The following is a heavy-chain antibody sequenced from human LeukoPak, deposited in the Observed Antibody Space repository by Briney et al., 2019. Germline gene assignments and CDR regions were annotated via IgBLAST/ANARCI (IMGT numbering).Heavy chain of an antibody. CDR2: ISSDSTYI. Sequence: GGSLRLSCAASGFTFTSYSTSWVRQAPGKGLEWVSSISSDSTYIYYADSVKGRFTISRDNAKNSLYLQMNSLRAEDTAVYYCARAMTGQLPNFDYWGQGTLVTVSS. J-gene: IGHJ4*02. D-gene: IGHD3-9*01. CDR1: GFTFTSYS. CDR3: ARAMTGQLPNFDY. V-gene: IGHV3-21*01.